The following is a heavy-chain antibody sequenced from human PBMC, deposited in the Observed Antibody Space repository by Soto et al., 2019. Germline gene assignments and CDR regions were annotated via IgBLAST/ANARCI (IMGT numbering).Heavy chain of an antibody. Sequence: EVQLVESGGGLVQPGGSLRLSCAASGFTFSNYHMNWVRQAPGRGLEWVSYISSSSGTIYYADSVKGRFTISRDNAKNSLYLQMNRLRDEDTAVYYFARDRLRLGELSSINWFDPWGQGTQVTVSS. CDR1: GFTFSNYH. V-gene: IGHV3-48*02. CDR3: ARDRLRLGELSSINWFDP. J-gene: IGHJ5*02. D-gene: IGHD3-16*02. CDR2: ISSSSGTI.